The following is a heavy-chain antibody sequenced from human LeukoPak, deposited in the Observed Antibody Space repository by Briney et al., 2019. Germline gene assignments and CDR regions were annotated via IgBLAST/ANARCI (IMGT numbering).Heavy chain of an antibody. CDR2: IKHSGST. V-gene: IGHV4-34*01. CDR1: GGSFSGYY. D-gene: IGHD6-13*01. CDR3: ARRLMAAAGIDY. J-gene: IGHJ4*02. Sequence: SETLSLTCAVYGGSFSGYYWSWIRQPPGKGLEWIGEIKHSGSTNYNPSLKSRVTISVDTSKNQFSLKLSSVTAADTAVYYCARRLMAAAGIDYWGQGALVTVSS.